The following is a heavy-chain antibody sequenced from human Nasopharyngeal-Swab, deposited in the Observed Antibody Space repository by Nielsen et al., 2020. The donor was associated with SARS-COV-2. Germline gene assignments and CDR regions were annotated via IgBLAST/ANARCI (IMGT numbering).Heavy chain of an antibody. CDR1: GYTFTSYY. CDR2: INPSGGST. J-gene: IGHJ4*02. D-gene: IGHD1-26*01. V-gene: IGHV1-46*01. Sequence: ASVKVSCKASGYTFTSYYMHWVRQAPGQGLEWMGIINPSGGSTSYAQKFQGRVTMTTDTSTSTAYMELRSLRSDDTAVYYCARDNAYSGGYLNYFDYWGQGTLVTVSS. CDR3: ARDNAYSGGYLNYFDY.